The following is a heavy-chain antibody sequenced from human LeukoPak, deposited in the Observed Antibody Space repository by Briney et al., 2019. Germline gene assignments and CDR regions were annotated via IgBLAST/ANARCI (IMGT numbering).Heavy chain of an antibody. CDR1: GFTFSSYS. CDR3: ARDLLSTVVRGDY. D-gene: IGHD4-23*01. V-gene: IGHV3-21*01. CDR2: ISSSSSYI. Sequence: GGSLRLSCAASGFTFSSYSMNWVRQAPGKGLEWVSSISSSSSYIYYADSVKGRFTISRDNAKNSLYLQMNSLRAEDTAVYYCARDLLSTVVRGDYWGQGTLVTVSS. J-gene: IGHJ4*02.